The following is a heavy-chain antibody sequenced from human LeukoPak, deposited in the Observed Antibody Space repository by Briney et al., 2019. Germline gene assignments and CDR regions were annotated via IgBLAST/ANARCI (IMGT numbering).Heavy chain of an antibody. CDR3: ARVGTNAEFDY. J-gene: IGHJ4*02. CDR1: GFTFSSYA. Sequence: PGGSLRLSCAASGFTFSSYAMSWVRQAPGKGLEWVSYISSSSSTIYYADSVKGRFTISRDNAKNSLYLQMNSLRAEDTAVYYCARVGTNAEFDYWGQGTLVTVSS. CDR2: ISSSSSTI. D-gene: IGHD1-1*01. V-gene: IGHV3-48*04.